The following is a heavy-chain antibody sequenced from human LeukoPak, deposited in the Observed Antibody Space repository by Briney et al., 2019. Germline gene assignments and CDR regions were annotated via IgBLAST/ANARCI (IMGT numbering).Heavy chain of an antibody. D-gene: IGHD1-26*01. CDR3: AKKVRWELLDHAFDY. Sequence: GGSLRLSCAASGFTFSSYGMSWVRQAPGKGLEWVSAISGSGGSTYYADSVKGRFTISRDNSKNALYLQMNSLRDEDTAVYYCAKKVRWELLDHAFDYWGQGTLVTVSS. V-gene: IGHV3-23*01. CDR1: GFTFSSYG. CDR2: ISGSGGST. J-gene: IGHJ4*02.